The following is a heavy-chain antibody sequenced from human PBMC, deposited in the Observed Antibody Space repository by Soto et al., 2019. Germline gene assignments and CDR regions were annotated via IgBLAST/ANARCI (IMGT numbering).Heavy chain of an antibody. V-gene: IGHV3-23*01. J-gene: IGHJ4*02. CDR2: ISGSGGST. D-gene: IGHD6-19*01. CDR3: AKGGVDGTQPGLGDY. CDR1: GFTFSSYA. Sequence: EVQLLESGGGLVQPGGSLRLSCAASGFTFSSYAMSWVRQAPGKGLEWVSDISGSGGSTYYAASVKGRFTISRDNSKNTLYLQMNSLRAEDTAVYYCAKGGVDGTQPGLGDYWGQGTLVTVSS.